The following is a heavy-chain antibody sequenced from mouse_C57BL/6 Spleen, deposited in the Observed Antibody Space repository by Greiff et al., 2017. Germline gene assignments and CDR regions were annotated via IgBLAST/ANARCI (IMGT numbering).Heavy chain of an antibody. D-gene: IGHD1-1*01. CDR3: ARGSSYDPFDY. Sequence: QVQLKQSGPELVKPGASVKISCKASGYAFSSSWMNWAKQRPGKGLEWIGRIYPGDGDTNYNGKFKGKATLTADKSSSTAYMQLSSLTSEDSAVYFDARGSSYDPFDYWGQGTTVTVS. V-gene: IGHV1-82*01. J-gene: IGHJ2*01. CDR2: IYPGDGDT. CDR1: GYAFSSSW.